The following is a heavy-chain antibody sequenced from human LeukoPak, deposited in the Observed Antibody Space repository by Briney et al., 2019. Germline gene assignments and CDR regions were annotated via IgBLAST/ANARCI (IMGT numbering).Heavy chain of an antibody. CDR1: GFTFSSYA. CDR2: ISYDGSNK. J-gene: IGHJ4*02. Sequence: GGSLRLSCAASGFTFSSYAMHWVRQAPGKGLEWVAVISYDGSNKYYADSVKGRFTISRDNSKNTLYLQMNSLRAEDTAVYYCARSNGWLQPCDYWGQGTLVTVSS. V-gene: IGHV3-30*14. CDR3: ARSNGWLQPCDY. D-gene: IGHD5-24*01.